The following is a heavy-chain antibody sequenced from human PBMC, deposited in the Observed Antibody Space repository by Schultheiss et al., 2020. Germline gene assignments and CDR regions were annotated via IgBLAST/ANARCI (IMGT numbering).Heavy chain of an antibody. CDR3: AKDYNYYGSGSYFDY. Sequence: GGSLRLSCAASGFTFSSYAMSWVRQAPGKGLEWVSAISGSGGSTYYADSVKGRFTISRDNSKNTLYLQMNSLRAEDTAVYYCAKDYNYYGSGSYFDYWGQGTLVTVSS. J-gene: IGHJ4*02. V-gene: IGHV3-23*01. CDR2: ISGSGGST. CDR1: GFTFSSYA. D-gene: IGHD3-10*01.